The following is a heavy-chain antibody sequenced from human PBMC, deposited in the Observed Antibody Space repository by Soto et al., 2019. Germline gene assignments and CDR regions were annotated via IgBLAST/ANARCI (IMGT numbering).Heavy chain of an antibody. CDR1: GGSISSSSYY. V-gene: IGHV4-39*01. CDR2: IYYIGST. Sequence: SETLSLTCTVSGGSISSSSYYWGWIRQPPGKGLEGIGIIYYIGSTYYNPSLKSRVTISVDTSKNQISLRVTSVTAADTAVYYCGRRSTGYSVEVDDWGQGTLVTVSS. J-gene: IGHJ4*01. CDR3: GRRSTGYSVEVDD. D-gene: IGHD6-13*01.